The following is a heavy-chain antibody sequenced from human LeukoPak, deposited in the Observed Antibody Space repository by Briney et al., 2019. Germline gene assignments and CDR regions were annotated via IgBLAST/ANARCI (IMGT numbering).Heavy chain of an antibody. J-gene: IGHJ4*02. D-gene: IGHD6-19*01. CDR2: IYYSGST. Sequence: SETLSLTCTVSGGSISSHYWSWIRQPPGQGLEWIGDIYYSGSTKYNPSLKSRVTISVYTSKNHLSLKLTSVRAADTAIYYCVRRDNTGWNYFDYWGQGILVTVSS. CDR3: VRRDNTGWNYFDY. V-gene: IGHV4-59*08. CDR1: GGSISSHY.